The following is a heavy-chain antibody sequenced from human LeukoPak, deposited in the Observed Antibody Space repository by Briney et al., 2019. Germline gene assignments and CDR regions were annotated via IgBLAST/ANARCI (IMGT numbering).Heavy chain of an antibody. D-gene: IGHD3-9*01. CDR3: VRGVSRDLVTGYGNAFII. J-gene: IGHJ3*02. CDR1: GFTFSSYD. Sequence: GGSLRLSCAASGFTFSSYDTHWVRQARGKGLEWVSGIGTAGDKYYLDSVKGRFTISREDGKNSLFLQMNSLRVEDTAVYFCVRGVSRDLVTGYGNAFIIWGQGTKVTVSS. V-gene: IGHV3-13*01. CDR2: IGTAGDK.